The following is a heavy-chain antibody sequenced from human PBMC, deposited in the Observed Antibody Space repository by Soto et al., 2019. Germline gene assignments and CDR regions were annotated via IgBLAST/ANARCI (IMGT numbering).Heavy chain of an antibody. CDR1: GGSISSYY. Sequence: SETLSLTCTVSGGSISSYYWSWIRQPPGKGLEWIGYIYLSGFTYSNPSLKSRVTMSIDTSKNLFSLELSSVTAADTAVYYCARGGLDDFWSGYLYHLDSWGLGTLVTVSS. D-gene: IGHD3-3*01. J-gene: IGHJ4*02. CDR3: ARGGLDDFWSGYLYHLDS. CDR2: IYLSGFT. V-gene: IGHV4-59*04.